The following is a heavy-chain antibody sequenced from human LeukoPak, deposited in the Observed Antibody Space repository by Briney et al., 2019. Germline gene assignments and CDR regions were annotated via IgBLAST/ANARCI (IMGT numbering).Heavy chain of an antibody. CDR1: GFTFSSYG. V-gene: IGHV3-30*18. J-gene: IGHJ4*02. CDR2: ISYDGSNK. CDR3: AKVWARSGSYDY. D-gene: IGHD1-26*01. Sequence: TGGSLRLSCAASGFTFSSYGMHWVRQAPGKGLEWVAVISYDGSNKYYADSVKGRFTISRDDSKNTLYLQMNSLRAEDTAVYYCAKVWARSGSYDYWGQGTLVTVSS.